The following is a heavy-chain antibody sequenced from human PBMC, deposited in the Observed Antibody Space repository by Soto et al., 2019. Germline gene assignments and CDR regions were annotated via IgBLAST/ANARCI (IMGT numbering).Heavy chain of an antibody. J-gene: IGHJ4*02. D-gene: IGHD2-15*01. V-gene: IGHV2-5*02. CDR2: IYWDDDK. CDR3: AHRPSYCSGGSCYSGFDY. CDR1: GFSLSTSGVG. Sequence: QITLKESGPPLVKPTQTLTLTCTFSGFSLSTSGVGVGWIRQPPGKALEWLALIYWDDDKGYTPSLKSRMTLTQDPYKTSVVLTTTTLSPVDTATYYWAHRPSYCSGGSCYSGFDYWGQGTLVTVSS.